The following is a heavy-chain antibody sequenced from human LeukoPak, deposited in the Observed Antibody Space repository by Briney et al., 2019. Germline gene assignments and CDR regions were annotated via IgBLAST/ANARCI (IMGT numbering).Heavy chain of an antibody. CDR1: GFTFSSYA. CDR3: ARGGYAFDP. CDR2: ITGRGGTT. J-gene: IGHJ5*02. Sequence: GSLRLSCAASGFTFSSYAMTWVRQAPGKGLEWVSSITGRGGTTYYADSVKGRFTISRDNSNSTLYLQMDSLRAEDTAVYYCARGGYAFDPWGQGTLVTVSS. V-gene: IGHV3-23*01. D-gene: IGHD6-25*01.